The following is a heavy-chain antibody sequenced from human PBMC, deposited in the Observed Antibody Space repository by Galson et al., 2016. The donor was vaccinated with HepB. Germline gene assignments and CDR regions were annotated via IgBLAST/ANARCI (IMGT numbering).Heavy chain of an antibody. CDR2: ITGDGAIT. J-gene: IGHJ4*02. CDR3: ARGRSGFYFDY. Sequence: SLRLSCAASGFTFTVYAMHWVRQAPGKGLEHVSSITGDGAITYYADSVRGRFTISRDNSRNTLYLQMSSLRSEDTAVYYCARGRSGFYFDYWGQGTLVTVSS. D-gene: IGHD3-22*01. V-gene: IGHV3-64*02. CDR1: GFTFTVYA.